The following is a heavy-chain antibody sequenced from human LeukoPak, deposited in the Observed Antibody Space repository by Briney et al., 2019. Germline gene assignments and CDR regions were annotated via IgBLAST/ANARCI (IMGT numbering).Heavy chain of an antibody. D-gene: IGHD2-2*01. CDR1: GFTFSSYS. CDR3: ARDFAAAAH. CDR2: ISGSSSYI. J-gene: IGHJ4*02. V-gene: IGHV3-21*01. Sequence: GGSLRLSCAASGFTFSSYSMTWVRQAPGKGLEWVSSISGSSSYIYYADSVKGRFTISRDNAKNSLYLQMNSLRAEDTAVYYCARDFAAAAHWGQGTLVTVSS.